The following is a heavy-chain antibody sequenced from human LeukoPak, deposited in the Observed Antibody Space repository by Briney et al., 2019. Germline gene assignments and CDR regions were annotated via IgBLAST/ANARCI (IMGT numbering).Heavy chain of an antibody. V-gene: IGHV3-30*02. CDR1: GFTFSSYG. D-gene: IGHD5-18*01. CDR2: IRYDGSTK. J-gene: IGHJ4*02. Sequence: GGSLRLSCVASGFTFSSYGMHWVRQAPGKGLEWVAFIRYDGSTKYYADSLKGRFTISRDNSKNTVYLQMNSLRAEDAAIYYCAKGRTGFSYGYGIDYWGQGTLVTVSS. CDR3: AKGRTGFSYGYGIDY.